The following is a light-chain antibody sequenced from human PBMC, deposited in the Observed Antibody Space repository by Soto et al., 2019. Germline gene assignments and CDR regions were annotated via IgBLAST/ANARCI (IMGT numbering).Light chain of an antibody. V-gene: IGLV1-47*02. CDR2: SNN. Sequence: QSVLTQPHSASGTPGQRVFISCSGSSSNIGGTNYAYWYQQLPGAAPKLLMHSNNLRPSGVPERISGSKSGTSASLAISGLRSEDEAVYYCASWDDRMGAVMFGGGTKVTVL. CDR3: ASWDDRMGAVM. J-gene: IGLJ3*02. CDR1: SSNIGGTNY.